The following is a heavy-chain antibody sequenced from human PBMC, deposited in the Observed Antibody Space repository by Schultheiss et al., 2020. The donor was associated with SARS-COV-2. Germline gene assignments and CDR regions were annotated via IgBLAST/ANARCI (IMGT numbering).Heavy chain of an antibody. D-gene: IGHD6-19*01. CDR1: GFTFSSYW. Sequence: GESLKISCAASGFTFSSYWMHWVRQAPGKGLVWVSRINSDGSSTSYADSVKGRFTISRDNAKNTLYLQMNSLRAEDTAVYYCANSKQWPLFDYWGQGTLVTVSS. J-gene: IGHJ4*02. CDR2: INSDGSST. CDR3: ANSKQWPLFDY. V-gene: IGHV3-74*01.